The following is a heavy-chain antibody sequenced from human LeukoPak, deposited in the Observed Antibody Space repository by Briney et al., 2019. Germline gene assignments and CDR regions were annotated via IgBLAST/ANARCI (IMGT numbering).Heavy chain of an antibody. D-gene: IGHD3-22*01. V-gene: IGHV4-39*07. CDR1: GGSISSSSYY. CDR3: ARDWRYYDSSGSPGGAFDI. Sequence: SETLSLTCNVSGGSISSSSYYWGWIRQPPGKGLEWIGSIYYSGSTYYNPSLKSRVTISVDTSKNQFSLKLSSVTAADTAVYYCARDWRYYDSSGSPGGAFDIWGQGTMVTVSS. CDR2: IYYSGST. J-gene: IGHJ3*02.